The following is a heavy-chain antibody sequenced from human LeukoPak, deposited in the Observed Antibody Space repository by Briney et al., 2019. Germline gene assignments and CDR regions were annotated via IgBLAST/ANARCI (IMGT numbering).Heavy chain of an antibody. V-gene: IGHV3-23*01. CDR3: ATTGGLRVLNWFDP. CDR1: GFTFSSYA. CDR2: ISGSGGST. J-gene: IGHJ5*02. Sequence: GGSLRLSCAASGFTFSSYAMSWVRQAPGKGLEWVSAISGSGGSTYYADSVKGRFTISRDNSKNALYLQMNSLRAEDTAVYYCATTGGLRVLNWFDPWGQGTLVTVSS. D-gene: IGHD4-17*01.